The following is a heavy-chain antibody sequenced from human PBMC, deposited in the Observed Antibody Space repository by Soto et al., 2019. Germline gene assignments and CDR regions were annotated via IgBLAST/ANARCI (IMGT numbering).Heavy chain of an antibody. CDR1: GYNFTDYW. J-gene: IGHJ1*01. D-gene: IGHD6-13*01. CDR2: IYPGDSNT. Sequence: GESLKISCKGSGYNFTDYWIGWVRQMPGKGLEYMGIIYPGDSNTRYSPSFQGQVTVSADKSINTAYLQWSSLKASDTATYFCARHSSAEPGLHFLQHWGQGTLVTVSS. V-gene: IGHV5-51*01. CDR3: ARHSSAEPGLHFLQH.